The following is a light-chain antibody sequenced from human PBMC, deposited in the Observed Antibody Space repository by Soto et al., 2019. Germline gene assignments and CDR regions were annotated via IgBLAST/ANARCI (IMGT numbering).Light chain of an antibody. J-gene: IGLJ3*02. Sequence: QSALTQPRSVSGSPGQSVTISCTGTSSDVGGYNYVSWYQQHPGKAPKLMIYDVSERPSGVPDRFSGSKSGNTASLTISGLQAEDEGDYYCCSYAGTYSWVFGGGTKVTVL. CDR1: SSDVGGYNY. V-gene: IGLV2-11*01. CDR2: DVS. CDR3: CSYAGTYSWV.